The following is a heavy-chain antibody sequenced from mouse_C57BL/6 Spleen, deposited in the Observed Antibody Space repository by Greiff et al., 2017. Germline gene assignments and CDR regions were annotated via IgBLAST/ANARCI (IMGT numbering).Heavy chain of an antibody. V-gene: IGHV1-22*01. Sequence: EVQLQQSGPELVKPGASVKMSCKASGYTFTDYNMPWVQQSHGKSLEWLGYINPNNGGTSYHQKFKGKATLTVNKSSSTAYMELRSLTSEDSAVYYCANWDYFDYWGQGTTLTVSA. D-gene: IGHD4-1*01. CDR1: GYTFTDYN. CDR3: ANWDYFDY. CDR2: INPNNGGT. J-gene: IGHJ2*01.